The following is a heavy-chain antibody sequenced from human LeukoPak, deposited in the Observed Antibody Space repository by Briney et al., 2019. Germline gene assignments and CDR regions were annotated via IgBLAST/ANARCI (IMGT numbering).Heavy chain of an antibody. V-gene: IGHV3-23*01. CDR2: ISGSGGST. CDR1: GFTFSSYA. Sequence: PGGSLRLSCAAPGFTFSSYAMSWVRQAPGKGLEWVSAISGSGGSTYYADSVKGRFTISRDNSKNTLYLQMNSLRAEDTAVYYCAKSVGITIFGVVIFWGQGTLVTVSS. CDR3: AKSVGITIFGVVIF. D-gene: IGHD3-3*01. J-gene: IGHJ4*02.